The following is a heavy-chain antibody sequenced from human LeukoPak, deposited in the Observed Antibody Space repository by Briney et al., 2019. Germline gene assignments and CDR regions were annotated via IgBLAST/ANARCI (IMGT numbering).Heavy chain of an antibody. CDR1: GASLSGYY. V-gene: IGHV4-34*01. Sequence: SETLSLTCAVYGASLSGYYWSWIRQPPGKGLEWIGEINHSGNTNYNPSLKSRLTISVDTSKNQFSLKLSSVTAADTAVYYCVSGAVAGMSFDYWGQGTLVTVSS. D-gene: IGHD6-13*01. CDR3: VSGAVAGMSFDY. J-gene: IGHJ4*02. CDR2: INHSGNT.